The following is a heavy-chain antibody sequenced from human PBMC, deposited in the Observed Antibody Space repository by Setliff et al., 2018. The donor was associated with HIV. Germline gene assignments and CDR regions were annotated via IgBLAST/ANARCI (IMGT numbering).Heavy chain of an antibody. CDR3: AREGPPVDVAGRYLQH. CDR1: GFTFSNYG. Sequence: GSLRLSCAVSGFTFSNYGMHWVRPVPGKGLEWVSRIKTDSSSTGYADSVKGRFTISRDNGRNTLYLQMNSLRDEDSAVYHCAREGPPVDVAGRYLQHWGRGTLVTV. J-gene: IGHJ1*01. V-gene: IGHV3-74*01. D-gene: IGHD2-15*01. CDR2: IKTDSSST.